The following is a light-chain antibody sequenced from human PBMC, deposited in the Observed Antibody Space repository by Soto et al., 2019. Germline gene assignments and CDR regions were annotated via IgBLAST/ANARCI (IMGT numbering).Light chain of an antibody. J-gene: IGLJ2*01. Sequence: QSALTQPASVSGSPGQSITISCTGTSGDVGGYNYVYWYQQHPGKAHKLMIYDVSNRPSDISDRFSGSKSGNADPLTISGLQADDEADYYCASYTSSTTVIFGGVTKLTVL. CDR2: DVS. CDR1: SGDVGGYNY. V-gene: IGLV2-14*03. CDR3: ASYTSSTTVI.